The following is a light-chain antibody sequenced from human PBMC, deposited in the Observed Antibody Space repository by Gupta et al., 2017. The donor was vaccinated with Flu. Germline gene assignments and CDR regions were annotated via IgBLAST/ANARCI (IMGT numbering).Light chain of an antibody. J-gene: IGLJ3*02. V-gene: IGLV4-69*01. CDR2: VNSDGSH. CDR3: QTGGTGSNWV. CDR1: NVHSDYA. Sequence: QLVLTPSPSASASLGASVTLTCTLSNVHSDYAIAWHQRQPEKGPRYLMKVNSDGSHSKGDGVPDRFSGSRSGAERYLTISSRKEDDEADYYCQTGGTGSNWVFGGGSKLTVL.